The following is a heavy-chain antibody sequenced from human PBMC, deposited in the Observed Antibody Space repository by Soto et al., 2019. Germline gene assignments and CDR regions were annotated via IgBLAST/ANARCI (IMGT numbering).Heavy chain of an antibody. D-gene: IGHD1-20*01. Sequence: GGSLRLSCAASGFTVSSNYMSWVRQAPGKGLEWVSVIYSGGSTYYADSVKGRFTISRDNSKNTLYLQMNSLRAEDTAVYYWARERYNWNPHGNAFDIWGQGTMVTVSS. CDR2: IYSGGST. CDR3: ARERYNWNPHGNAFDI. CDR1: GFTVSSNY. J-gene: IGHJ3*02. V-gene: IGHV3-53*01.